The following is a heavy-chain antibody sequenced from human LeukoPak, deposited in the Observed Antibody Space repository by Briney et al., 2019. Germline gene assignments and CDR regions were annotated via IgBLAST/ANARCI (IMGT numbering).Heavy chain of an antibody. J-gene: IGHJ6*02. D-gene: IGHD4-17*01. CDR3: ARDLHGYGDFKYGMDV. V-gene: IGHV6-1*01. Sequence: SQTLSLTCAISGDSVSSNSAAWSWIRQSPSRGLEWLGRTYYRSKWYNDYAVSVKSRITINPDTSKNQFSLQLNSVTPEDTAVYYCARDLHGYGDFKYGMDVWGQGTTVTVSS. CDR2: TYYRSKWYN. CDR1: GDSVSSNSAA.